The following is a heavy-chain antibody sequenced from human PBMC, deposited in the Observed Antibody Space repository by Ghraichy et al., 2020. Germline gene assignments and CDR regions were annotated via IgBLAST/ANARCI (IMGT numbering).Heavy chain of an antibody. CDR1: GGSISRSSYY. J-gene: IGHJ4*02. CDR3: ATGAVATIDYFDY. D-gene: IGHD5-12*01. V-gene: IGHV4-39*01. Sequence: SETLSLICTVSGGSISRSSYYWGWIRQPPGKGLEWIGSIYYSGTTYYNPSLKSRVTISVDTSKNQFFLMLRSMTAADTAVYYCATGAVATIDYFDYWGQGTLVTVSS. CDR2: IYYSGTT.